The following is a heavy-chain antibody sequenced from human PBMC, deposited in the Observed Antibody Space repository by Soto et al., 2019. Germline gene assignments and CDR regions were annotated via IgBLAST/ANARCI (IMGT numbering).Heavy chain of an antibody. J-gene: IGHJ2*01. CDR2: IYNSGST. Sequence: EVQLVESGGGLVQPGGSLRLSCAASGFTVSSNYMSWVRQAPGKGLEWVSVIYNSGSTYYADSVKGRFTISRDNSKNTLYLQMNSLRAEDTAVYYCARARGYGGASDDWYFDLWGRGTLVTVSS. CDR1: GFTVSSNY. CDR3: ARARGYGGASDDWYFDL. D-gene: IGHD4-17*01. V-gene: IGHV3-66*01.